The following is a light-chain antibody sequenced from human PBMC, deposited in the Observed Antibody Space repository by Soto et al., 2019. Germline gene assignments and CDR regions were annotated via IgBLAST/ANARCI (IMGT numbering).Light chain of an antibody. Sequence: PVLTQSPSASASLGASVKLTCTLSSGHSNYAIAWHQQQPEKSPRYLMKLNSDGSHSKGDGIPDRFSGSSSGAERYLTISSLQSEDEADYYCQTWGTGIQVFGGGTKLTVL. V-gene: IGLV4-69*01. CDR3: QTWGTGIQV. J-gene: IGLJ3*02. CDR2: LNSDGSH. CDR1: SGHSNYA.